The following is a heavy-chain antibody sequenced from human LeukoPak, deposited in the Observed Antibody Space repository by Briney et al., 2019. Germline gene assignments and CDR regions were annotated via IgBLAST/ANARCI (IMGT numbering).Heavy chain of an antibody. CDR1: GGSFSGYY. D-gene: IGHD3-3*01. V-gene: IGHV4-34*01. Sequence: SETLSLTCAVYGGSFSGYYWSWIRQPPGKGLEWIGEINHSGSTNYNPSLKSRVTISVDTSKNQFSLKLSSVTAADTAVYYCARAAKILEWLDHYYYYMDVWGKGTTVTVSS. CDR3: ARAAKILEWLDHYYYYMDV. CDR2: INHSGST. J-gene: IGHJ6*03.